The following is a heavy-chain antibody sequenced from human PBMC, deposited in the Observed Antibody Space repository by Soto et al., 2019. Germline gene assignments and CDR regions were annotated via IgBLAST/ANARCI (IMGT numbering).Heavy chain of an antibody. CDR3: ATVMYSSGWYDAFDI. D-gene: IGHD6-19*01. CDR2: FDPEDGET. V-gene: IGHV1-24*01. J-gene: IGHJ3*02. CDR1: GYTLTELS. Sequence: ASVKVSCKVSGYTLTELSMHWVRQAPGKGLEWMGGFDPEDGETIYAQKFQGRVTMTEDTSTDTAYMELSSLRSEDTAVYYCATVMYSSGWYDAFDIWGQGTMVTVSS.